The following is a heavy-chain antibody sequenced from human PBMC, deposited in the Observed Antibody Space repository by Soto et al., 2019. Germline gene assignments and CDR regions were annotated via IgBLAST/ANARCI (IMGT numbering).Heavy chain of an antibody. CDR3: ASQDYGDYVDLEFDY. J-gene: IGHJ4*02. Sequence: SVKVSCKASGGTFSSYAISWVRQAPGQGLEWMGGIIPIFGTANYAQKFQGRVTITADESTSTAYMELSSLRSEDTAVYYCASQDYGDYVDLEFDYWGQGTLVTVSS. V-gene: IGHV1-69*13. D-gene: IGHD4-17*01. CDR1: GGTFSSYA. CDR2: IIPIFGTA.